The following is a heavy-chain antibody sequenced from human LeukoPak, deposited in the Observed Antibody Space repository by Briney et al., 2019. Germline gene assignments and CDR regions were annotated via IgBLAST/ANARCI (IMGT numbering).Heavy chain of an antibody. CDR1: GYSFVNYW. Sequence: GESLKISCKGSGYSFVNYWIGWVRQMPGKGLEWMGIIYPGDSDTRYSASFEGQVTISADKFTSTAYLQWSSLKASDTAMYYCARQKDGYNSTWFPSDYWGQGTLVTVSS. D-gene: IGHD5-24*01. CDR2: IYPGDSDT. J-gene: IGHJ4*02. CDR3: ARQKDGYNSTWFPSDY. V-gene: IGHV5-51*01.